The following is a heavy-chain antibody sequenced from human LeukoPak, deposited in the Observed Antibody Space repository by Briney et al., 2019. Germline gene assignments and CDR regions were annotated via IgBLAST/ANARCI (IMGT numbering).Heavy chain of an antibody. CDR1: GFTFSSKW. CDR2: IHKDGSST. J-gene: IGHJ4*02. Sequence: PGGSLRLSCAASGFTFSSKWMHWVRRAPGKGLVWVSRIHKDGSSTTYADSVKGRFTISRDNAKNTLYLQMNSLRAEDTAMYYCAREAYGSGNYYSDYWGQGTLVTVSS. V-gene: IGHV3-74*01. D-gene: IGHD3-10*01. CDR3: AREAYGSGNYYSDY.